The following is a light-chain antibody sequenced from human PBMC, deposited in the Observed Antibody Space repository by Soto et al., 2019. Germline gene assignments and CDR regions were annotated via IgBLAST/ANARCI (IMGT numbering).Light chain of an antibody. Sequence: EIVLTQSPATLSLSPGERATLSCRASQTVSSSLAWYQQKPGQAPRLLIHGASSRVTGIPDRFSGSGSGTDFTLTITRLEPEDFAVYYCQQYQSLTFGGGTKVDIK. CDR3: QQYQSLT. CDR2: GAS. CDR1: QTVSSS. V-gene: IGKV3-20*01. J-gene: IGKJ4*01.